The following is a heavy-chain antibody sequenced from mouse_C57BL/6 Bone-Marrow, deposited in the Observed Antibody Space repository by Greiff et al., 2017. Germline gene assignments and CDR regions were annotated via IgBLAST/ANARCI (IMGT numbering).Heavy chain of an antibody. CDR1: GYTFTSYW. V-gene: IGHV1-59*01. Sequence: QVQLQQPGAELVRPGPSVKLSCTASGYTFTSYWMHWVKQRPGQGLEWIGVIDPSDSYTNYNQKFKGKATLTVDTYSSPAYMQLSRLTSEDSAVYYCSRFYGSSYWYFDVWGTGTTVTVSS. J-gene: IGHJ1*03. CDR2: IDPSDSYT. CDR3: SRFYGSSYWYFDV. D-gene: IGHD1-1*01.